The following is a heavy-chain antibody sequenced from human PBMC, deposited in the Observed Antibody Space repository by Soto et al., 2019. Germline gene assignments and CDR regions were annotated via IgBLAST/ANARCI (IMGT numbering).Heavy chain of an antibody. CDR3: ARDSWGRAGPDYHYYAMDV. Sequence: QVQLVQSGAEVKKPGASVRVSCEASGYTFTSYGISWVRQAPGQGLEWMGWISVYSGSTNYAQKSQGRVTMTTDRTTRAVYMELRSLRSDDTAVYYCARDSWGRAGPDYHYYAMDVWGQGTTVTVS. CDR1: GYTFTSYG. J-gene: IGHJ6*02. CDR2: ISVYSGST. D-gene: IGHD1-26*01. V-gene: IGHV1-18*04.